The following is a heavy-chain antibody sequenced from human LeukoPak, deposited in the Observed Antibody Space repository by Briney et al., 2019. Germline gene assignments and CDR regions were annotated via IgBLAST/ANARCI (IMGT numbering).Heavy chain of an antibody. V-gene: IGHV1-8*01. Sequence: ASVKVSCKASGYTFTIYDINWVRQAPAQGLEWMGWMNPNSGNKGYAQKFQGRVTMTRNTSISTAYMELSSLRSEDTAVYYCARGLKSRGSSWFDPWGQGTLVTVSS. D-gene: IGHD6-13*01. CDR3: ARGLKSRGSSWFDP. J-gene: IGHJ5*02. CDR2: MNPNSGNK. CDR1: GYTFTIYD.